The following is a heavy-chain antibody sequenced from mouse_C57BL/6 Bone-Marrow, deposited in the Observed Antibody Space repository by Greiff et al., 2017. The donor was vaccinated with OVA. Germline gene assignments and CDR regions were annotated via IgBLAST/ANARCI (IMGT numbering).Heavy chain of an antibody. CDR2: IYPRDGST. Sequence: VKLMESDAELVKPGASVKISCKVSGYTFTDHTIHWMKQRPEQGLEWIGYIYPRDGSTKYNEKFKGKATLTADKSSSTAYMQLNSLTSEDSAVYFCARGEVIYDGYYGRLFDYWGQGTTLTVSS. CDR3: ARGEVIYDGYYGRLFDY. D-gene: IGHD2-3*01. J-gene: IGHJ2*01. CDR1: GYTFTDHT. V-gene: IGHV1-78*01.